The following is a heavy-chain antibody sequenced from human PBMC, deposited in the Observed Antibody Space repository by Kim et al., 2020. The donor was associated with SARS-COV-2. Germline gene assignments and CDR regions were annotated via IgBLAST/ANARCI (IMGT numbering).Heavy chain of an antibody. Sequence: GGSLRLSCAASGFTVSSNYMSWVRQAPGKGLEWVSVIYSGGSTSYAAAAKGRWITSRDNNKNKLYLQLISRRGEDAAADYYWRGLDKQWGAIDYWGEG. CDR2: IYSGGST. CDR3: WRGLDKQWGAIDY. V-gene: IGHV3-53*01. J-gene: IGHJ4*02. D-gene: IGHD6-19*01. CDR1: GFTVSSNY.